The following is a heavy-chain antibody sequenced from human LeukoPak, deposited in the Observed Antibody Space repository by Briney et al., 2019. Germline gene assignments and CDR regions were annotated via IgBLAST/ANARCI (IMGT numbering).Heavy chain of an antibody. CDR1: GGSISSYY. D-gene: IGHD3-10*01. CDR2: IYYSGST. V-gene: IGHV4-59*08. CDR3: ARHGYYYGSGIVWFDP. Sequence: PSETLSLTCTVSGGSISSYYWSWIRQPPGKGLEWIGYIYYSGSTNYNPSLKSRVTISVDTSKNQFSLKLSSVTAADTGVYYCARHGYYYGSGIVWFDPWGQGTLVTVSS. J-gene: IGHJ5*02.